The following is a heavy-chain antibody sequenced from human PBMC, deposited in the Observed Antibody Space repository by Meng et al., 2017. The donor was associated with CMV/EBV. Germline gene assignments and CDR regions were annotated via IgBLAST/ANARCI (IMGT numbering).Heavy chain of an antibody. Sequence: SETLSLTCTVSGYSISSGYYWGWIRQPPGKGLEWIGSIYHSGSTYYNPSLKSRVTISVDTSKNQFSLKLSSVTAADTAVYYCARGYCSSTSCYTSLEYFQHWGQGTLVTVSS. CDR1: GYSISSGYY. J-gene: IGHJ1*01. CDR3: ARGYCSSTSCYTSLEYFQH. V-gene: IGHV4-38-2*02. D-gene: IGHD2-2*02. CDR2: IYHSGST.